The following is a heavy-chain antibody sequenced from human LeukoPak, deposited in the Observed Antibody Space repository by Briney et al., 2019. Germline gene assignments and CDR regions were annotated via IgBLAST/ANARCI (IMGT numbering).Heavy chain of an antibody. V-gene: IGHV4-34*01. CDR3: ARGPGWFRITPSGRYLDY. CDR1: GGSFSGYY. Sequence: SETLSLTCAVYGGSFSGYYWSWIRQPPGKGLEWIGEINHSGSTNYNPSLKSRVTISVDTSKNQFSLKLSSVTAADTAVYYCARGPGWFRITPSGRYLDYWGRGPLVTASS. J-gene: IGHJ4*02. CDR2: INHSGST. D-gene: IGHD3-16*01.